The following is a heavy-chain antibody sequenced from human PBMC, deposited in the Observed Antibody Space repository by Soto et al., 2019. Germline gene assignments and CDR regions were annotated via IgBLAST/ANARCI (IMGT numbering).Heavy chain of an antibody. CDR2: IIPIFGTA. J-gene: IGHJ6*02. CDR1: GGTFSSYA. D-gene: IGHD3-10*01. Sequence: QVQLVQSGAEVKKPGSSVKVSCKASGGTFSSYAISWVRQAPGQGLEWMGGIIPIFGTANYAQKFQGRVTITADESTSTAYMELSSLRSEDTAVYYCARGGELPPYYYYDGMDVWGQGTTVTVSS. V-gene: IGHV1-69*01. CDR3: ARGGELPPYYYYDGMDV.